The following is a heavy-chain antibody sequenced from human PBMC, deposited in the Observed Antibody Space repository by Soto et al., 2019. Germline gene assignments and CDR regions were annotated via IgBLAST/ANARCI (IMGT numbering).Heavy chain of an antibody. V-gene: IGHV1-58*01. CDR3: AAESSGTTTWFDP. Sequence: QMQLVQSGPEVKKPGTSVKVSCKASGFTFTSSAVQWVRQARGQRLDWIGWIVVGSGNTNYAQKFQERVTITRDMSTSTAYMELSSLRSEDTAVYYCAAESSGTTTWFDPWGQGTLVTVSS. CDR1: GFTFTSSA. D-gene: IGHD1-7*01. J-gene: IGHJ5*02. CDR2: IVVGSGNT.